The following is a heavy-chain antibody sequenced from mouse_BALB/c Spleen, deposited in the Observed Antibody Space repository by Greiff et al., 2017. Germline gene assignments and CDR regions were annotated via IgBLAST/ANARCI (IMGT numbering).Heavy chain of an antibody. V-gene: IGHV5-12-1*01. CDR2: ISSGGGST. CDR3: ATLAWYFDV. Sequence: DVHLVESGGGLVKPGGSLKLSCAASGFAFSSYDMSWVRQTPEKRLEWVAYISSGGGSTYYPDTVKGRFTISRDNAKNTLYLQMSSLKSEDTAMYYCATLAWYFDVWGAGTTVTVSS. J-gene: IGHJ1*01. CDR1: GFAFSSYD.